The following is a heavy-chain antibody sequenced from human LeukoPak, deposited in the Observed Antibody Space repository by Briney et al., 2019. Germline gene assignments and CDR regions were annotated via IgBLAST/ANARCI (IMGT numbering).Heavy chain of an antibody. V-gene: IGHV3-11*04. CDR2: ISSSGSTI. CDR3: ARALSYSYGSMDF. Sequence: GGSLRLSCAASGFTFSDYYMSWIRQAPGKGLEWVSYISSSGSTIYYADSVKGRFTISRDNGKRSLYLQMNSLRVEDTAVYYCARALSYSYGSMDFWGQGTLVIVSS. D-gene: IGHD5-18*01. CDR1: GFTFSDYY. J-gene: IGHJ4*02.